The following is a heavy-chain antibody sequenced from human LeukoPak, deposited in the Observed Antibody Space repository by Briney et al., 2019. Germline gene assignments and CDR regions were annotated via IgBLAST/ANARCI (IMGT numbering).Heavy chain of an antibody. CDR3: ARYWDYYGSWRYYRYFDY. Sequence: SETLTLTCTVSGGSISSSSYYWGWIRQPPGKGLEWIGSNYYSGSTYYNPSLKRRVTISVDTYENQFSLMLSSVTAAATAEYYCARYWDYYGSWRYYRYFDYWGQGTLVTVSS. D-gene: IGHD3-10*01. J-gene: IGHJ4*02. CDR1: GGSISSSSYY. V-gene: IGHV4-39*07. CDR2: NYYSGST.